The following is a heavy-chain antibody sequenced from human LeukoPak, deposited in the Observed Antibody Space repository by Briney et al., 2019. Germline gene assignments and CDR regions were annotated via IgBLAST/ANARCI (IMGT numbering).Heavy chain of an antibody. V-gene: IGHV3-15*01. D-gene: IGHD6-19*01. CDR1: GFIFSNAW. J-gene: IGHJ4*02. CDR3: TTFSASGWN. Sequence: GGSLRLSCAASGFIFSNAWMSWVRQAPGRGLEWVGRIKTKADGETTDYTAPVKGRFTISRDDSKNTLYLQMNSLKTDDTAAYYCTTFSASGWNWGQGTLVTVSS. CDR2: IKTKADGETT.